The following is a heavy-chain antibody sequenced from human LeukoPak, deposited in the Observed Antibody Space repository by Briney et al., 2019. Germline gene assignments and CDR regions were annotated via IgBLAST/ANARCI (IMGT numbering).Heavy chain of an antibody. CDR1: GYTFTGYY. V-gene: IGHV1-2*02. CDR2: INPNSGGT. D-gene: IGHD5-12*01. J-gene: IGHJ4*02. CDR3: ARDPTYSGLYYFDY. Sequence: ASVKVSCKASGYTFTGYYMHWVRQAPGQGLEGMGWINPNSGGTNYAQKFQGRVTMTSDTSISTAYMELSRLRSDDTAVYYCARDPTYSGLYYFDYWGQGTLVTVSS.